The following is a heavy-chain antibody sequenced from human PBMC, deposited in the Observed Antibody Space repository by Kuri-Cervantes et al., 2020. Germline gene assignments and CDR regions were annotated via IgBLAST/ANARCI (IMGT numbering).Heavy chain of an antibody. J-gene: IGHJ6*02. CDR3: ARERWERSSSHDYYYYGMDV. CDR2: ISYDGSNK. Sequence: LSLTCAASGFTFSSYGMHWVRQAPGKGLEWVAVISYDGSNKYYADSVKGRFTISRDNSKNTLYLQMNSLRAEDTAVYYCARERWERSSSHDYYYYGMDVWGQGTTVTVSS. D-gene: IGHD1-26*01. V-gene: IGHV3-30*03. CDR1: GFTFSSYG.